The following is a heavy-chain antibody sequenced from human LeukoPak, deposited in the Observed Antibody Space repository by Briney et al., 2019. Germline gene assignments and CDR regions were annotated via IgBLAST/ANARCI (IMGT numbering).Heavy chain of an antibody. CDR1: GFIFSGHY. V-gene: IGHV3-66*03. J-gene: IGHJ4*02. D-gene: IGHD7-27*01. CDR2: ISQTDRT. CDR3: AKDLHNWGCDF. Sequence: GRCLRLSCAAAGFIFSGHYMNWVRQSPGKRLGWVAGISQTDRTFYAAAVRGRFSISRDNSENSLYLQMNDLRGDVSAVYYCAKDLHNWGCDFWGQGTLVTVSS.